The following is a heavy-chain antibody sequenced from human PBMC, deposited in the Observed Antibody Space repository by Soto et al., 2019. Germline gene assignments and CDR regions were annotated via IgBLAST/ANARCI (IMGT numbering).Heavy chain of an antibody. CDR2: INSDGSST. Sequence: EVQVVESGGGLVQPGGSLRLSCAASGFTFSTYWMHWVRQAPGKGLVWVSRINSDGSSTDYADSVRGRFTISRDNAENTLHVQMNSLRAEDTAVYFCARGYSSSWYNAFHIWGQGTMVTVSS. J-gene: IGHJ3*02. D-gene: IGHD6-13*01. V-gene: IGHV3-74*01. CDR1: GFTFSTYW. CDR3: ARGYSSSWYNAFHI.